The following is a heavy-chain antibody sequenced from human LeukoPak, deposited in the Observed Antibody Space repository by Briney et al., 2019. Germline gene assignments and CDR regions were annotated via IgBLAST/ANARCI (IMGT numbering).Heavy chain of an antibody. D-gene: IGHD2-15*01. CDR1: GYSFTSYW. J-gene: IGHJ4*02. V-gene: IGHV5-10-1*01. CDR2: IDPSDSYT. CDR3: ARLCSGGSCYSDFDY. Sequence: GESLKISCKGSGYSFTSYWISWVRQMPGKGLEWMGRIDPSDSYTNYSPSFQGHVTISADKSISTAYLQWSSPKASDTAMYYCARLCSGGSCYSDFDYWGQGTLVTVSS.